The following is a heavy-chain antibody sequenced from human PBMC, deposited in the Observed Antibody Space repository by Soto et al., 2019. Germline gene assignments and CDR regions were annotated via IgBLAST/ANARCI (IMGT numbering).Heavy chain of an antibody. CDR2: IYYSGST. D-gene: IGHD2-21*02. Sequence: QVQLQESGPGLVKPSQTLSLTCTVSGGSISSGGYYWSWIRQHPGKGLERIGYIYYSGSTYYNPSLKSRVTISVDTSKNHFSLKLSSVTAADTAVYYCARVCGGDCHYGMDVWGQGTTGTVSS. CDR3: ARVCGGDCHYGMDV. CDR1: GGSISSGGYY. J-gene: IGHJ6*02. V-gene: IGHV4-31*03.